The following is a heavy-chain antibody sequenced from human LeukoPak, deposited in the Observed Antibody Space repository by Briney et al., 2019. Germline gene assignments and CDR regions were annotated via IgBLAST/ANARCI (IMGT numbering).Heavy chain of an antibody. J-gene: IGHJ5*02. CDR3: ARGYRRGGITIFGVVIIDPNWSDP. CDR2: ISSSSYI. D-gene: IGHD3-3*01. V-gene: IGHV3-21*01. Sequence: GGSLRLSCAASGFTFSSYSMNWVRQAPGKGLEWVSSISSSSYIYYADSVKGRFTISRDNAKNSLYLQMNSLRAEDTAVYYCARGYRRGGITIFGVVIIDPNWSDPWGQGTLVTVSS. CDR1: GFTFSSYS.